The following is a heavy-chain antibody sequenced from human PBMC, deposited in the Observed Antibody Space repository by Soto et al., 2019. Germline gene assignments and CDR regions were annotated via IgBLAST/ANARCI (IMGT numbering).Heavy chain of an antibody. CDR1: ASTFTGYT. CDR3: ARGTVTSGRWFGP. V-gene: IGHV1-18*04. J-gene: IGHJ5*02. D-gene: IGHD4-17*01. CDR2: ISTFNGNT. Sequence: QVHLVQPGTEVKEPGASVKVSCKASASTFTGYTINWVRQAPGQVLEWMGWISTFNGNTKYAGNFEGRVTMTTNTSTTTAYMELTSLTFDSTAVYFCARGTVTSGRWFGPWGQGTLVSVSS.